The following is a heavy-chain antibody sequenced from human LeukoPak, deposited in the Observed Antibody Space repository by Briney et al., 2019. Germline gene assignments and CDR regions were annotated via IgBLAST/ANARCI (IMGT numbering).Heavy chain of an antibody. CDR3: AKKVGAPETYYYYYMDV. V-gene: IGHV3-30*02. Sequence: PGGSLRLSCAASGFTFSTYGMHWVRQAPGKGLEWVAFIRYDGSNKYYADSVEGRFTISRDNSKNTLYLQMNSLRAEDTAVYYCAKKVGAPETYYYYYMDVWGKGTTVTVSS. CDR2: IRYDGSNK. J-gene: IGHJ6*03. D-gene: IGHD1-26*01. CDR1: GFTFSTYG.